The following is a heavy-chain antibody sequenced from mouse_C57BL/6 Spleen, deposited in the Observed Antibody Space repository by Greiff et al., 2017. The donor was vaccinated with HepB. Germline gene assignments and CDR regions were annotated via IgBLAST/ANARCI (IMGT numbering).Heavy chain of an antibody. J-gene: IGHJ2*01. CDR2: IDPSDSET. CDR3: ARTGYSNYDFDY. D-gene: IGHD2-5*01. Sequence: QVQLKQPGAELVRPGSSVKLSCKASGYTFTSYWMHWVKQRPIQGLEWIGNIDPSDSETHYNQKFKDKATLTVDKSSSTAYMQLSSLTSEESAVYYCARTGYSNYDFDYWGQGTTLTFAS. CDR1: GYTFTSYW. V-gene: IGHV1-52*01.